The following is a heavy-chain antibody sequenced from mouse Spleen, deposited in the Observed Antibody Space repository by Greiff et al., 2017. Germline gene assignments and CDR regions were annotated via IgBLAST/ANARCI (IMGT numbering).Heavy chain of an antibody. CDR2: ISSGSSTI. V-gene: IGHV5-17*02. Sequence: EVKVVESGGGLVQPGGSRKLSCAASGFTFSSFGMHWVRQAPEKGLEWVAYISSGSSTIYYADTVKGRFTISRDNPKNTLFLQMTSLRSEDTAMYYCARSPGTVPFDYWGQGTTLTVSS. CDR1: GFTFSSFG. D-gene: IGHD4-1*01. CDR3: ARSPGTVPFDY. J-gene: IGHJ2*01.